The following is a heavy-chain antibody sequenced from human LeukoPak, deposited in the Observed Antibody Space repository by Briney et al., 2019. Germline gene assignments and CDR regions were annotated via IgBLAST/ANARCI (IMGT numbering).Heavy chain of an antibody. V-gene: IGHV1-8*01. CDR1: GYTFTSYD. CDR2: MNPNSGNT. Sequence: ASVKVSCKASGYTFTSYDINWVRQATGQGLEWMGWMNPNSGNTGYAQKFQGRVTMTRNTSISTAYMELSSLRAEDTAVYYCAKSFHQGGSYYSLFDYWGQGTLVTVSS. D-gene: IGHD1-26*01. J-gene: IGHJ4*02. CDR3: AKSFHQGGSYYSLFDY.